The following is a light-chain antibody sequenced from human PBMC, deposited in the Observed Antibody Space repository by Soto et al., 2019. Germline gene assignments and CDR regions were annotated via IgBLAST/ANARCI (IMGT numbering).Light chain of an antibody. CDR1: QSVSTY. CDR3: QQYGTSEII. Sequence: IVLTQSPATLSLSPGERATLSCRASQSVSTYLAWYQQKSGQAPRLLIYDVSKRATGIPPRFSGSGAGTDFTLTITRLEPEDFAVFYCQQYGTSEIIFGQGTRLEIK. V-gene: IGKV3-11*01. J-gene: IGKJ5*01. CDR2: DVS.